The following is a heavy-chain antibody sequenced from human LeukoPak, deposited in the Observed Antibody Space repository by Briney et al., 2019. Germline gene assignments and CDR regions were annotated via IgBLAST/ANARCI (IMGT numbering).Heavy chain of an antibody. V-gene: IGHV3-23*01. J-gene: IGHJ4*02. D-gene: IGHD4-17*01. CDR3: AKGGKYGDYVYFDY. CDR2: ISGSGGST. Sequence: PGGILRLSCAASGFTFSSYGMSWVRQAPGKGLEWVSAISGSGGSTYYADSVKGRFTISRDNSKNTLYLQMNSLRAEDTAVYYCAKGGKYGDYVYFDYWGQGTLVTVSS. CDR1: GFTFSSYG.